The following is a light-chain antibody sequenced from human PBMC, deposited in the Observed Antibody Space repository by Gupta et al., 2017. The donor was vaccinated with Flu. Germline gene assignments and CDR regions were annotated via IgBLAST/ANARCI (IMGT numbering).Light chain of an antibody. Sequence: VTLGQPASSACRASEGLGYSDGRIYLSGLHQRPGQPTRVINYVVSKRFSGVTERLSGSGAGTDFTLRISRVEHEDVGSYYCWQLTHVPYTFGQGTKLEI. CDR1: EGLGYSDGRIY. CDR2: VVS. J-gene: IGKJ2*01. CDR3: WQLTHVPYT. V-gene: IGKV2-24*01.